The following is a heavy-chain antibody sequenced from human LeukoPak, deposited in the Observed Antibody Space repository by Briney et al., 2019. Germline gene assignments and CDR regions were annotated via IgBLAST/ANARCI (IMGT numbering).Heavy chain of an antibody. V-gene: IGHV1-69*04. Sequence: GASVKVSCKASGGTSNSHAISWVRQAPAQGLEWMGRIIPNLGTTNRAQNFQDRVTLTADKSTNTAYMELTSLTSDDTAVYYCATTNDGGGYQWGDFFDFWGQGPLVTVSS. CDR2: IIPNLGTT. CDR3: ATTNDGGGYQWGDFFDF. J-gene: IGHJ4*02. D-gene: IGHD3-22*01. CDR1: GGTSNSHA.